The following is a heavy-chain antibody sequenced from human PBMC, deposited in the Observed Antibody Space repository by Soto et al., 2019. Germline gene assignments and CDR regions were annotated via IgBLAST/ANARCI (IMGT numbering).Heavy chain of an antibody. CDR3: ARARYCSSPSCYNHYYYGMDI. CDR2: LCVHTGQT. D-gene: IGHD2-2*02. CDR1: DYTFTKYG. Sequence: QLVQSGPEVKKPGASVKVSCRASDYTFTKYGVSWVRQAPGQGLEWLGWLCVHTGQTRYARKVQGRATMTADTSANTAYMELRSLISDDTAVYYCARARYCSSPSCYNHYYYGMDIWGQGTTVTVSS. V-gene: IGHV1-18*01. J-gene: IGHJ6*02.